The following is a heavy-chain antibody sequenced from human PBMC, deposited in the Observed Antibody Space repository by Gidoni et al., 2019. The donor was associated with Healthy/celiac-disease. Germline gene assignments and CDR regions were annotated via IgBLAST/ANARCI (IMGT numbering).Heavy chain of an antibody. D-gene: IGHD3-22*01. CDR1: GYTFTGHS. V-gene: IGHV1-2*02. Sequence: QVQLVQSGAEVKKPGASVNVSCKASGYTFTGHSMHWVRQSPGYGLEWMGWINPNSGGTNYAQKCQGRVTMTRDTSISTAYMELSRLRSDDTAVYYCARGPLPFYYYVSSGYPNWFDPWGQGTLVTVSS. J-gene: IGHJ5*02. CDR2: INPNSGGT. CDR3: ARGPLPFYYYVSSGYPNWFDP.